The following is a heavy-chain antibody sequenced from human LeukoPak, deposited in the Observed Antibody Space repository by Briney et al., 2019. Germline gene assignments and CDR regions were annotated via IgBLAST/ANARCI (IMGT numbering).Heavy chain of an antibody. CDR2: INPNSGGT. J-gene: IGHJ4*02. Sequence: GASVKVSCKASGYTFTGYYMHWVRQAPGQGLEWMGWINPNSGGTNYAQKFQGRVTMTRDMSTSTVYMELSSLRSEDTAVYYCARDRYYDSSGYRSTPQYYFDYWGRGTLVTVSS. CDR1: GYTFTGYY. D-gene: IGHD3-22*01. CDR3: ARDRYYDSSGYRSTPQYYFDY. V-gene: IGHV1-2*02.